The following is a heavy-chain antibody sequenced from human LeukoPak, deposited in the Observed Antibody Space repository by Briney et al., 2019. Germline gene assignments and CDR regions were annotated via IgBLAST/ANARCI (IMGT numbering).Heavy chain of an antibody. Sequence: SETLSLTCTVSGGSISSYYWSWIRQPPGKGLEWIGYIYYSGSTNYNPSLKSRVTISVDTSKNQFSLKLSSVTAADTAVYYCARFEVAWSREDAFDIWGQGTMVTVSS. V-gene: IGHV4-59*01. CDR3: ARFEVAWSREDAFDI. J-gene: IGHJ3*02. CDR2: IYYSGST. CDR1: GGSISSYY. D-gene: IGHD3-3*01.